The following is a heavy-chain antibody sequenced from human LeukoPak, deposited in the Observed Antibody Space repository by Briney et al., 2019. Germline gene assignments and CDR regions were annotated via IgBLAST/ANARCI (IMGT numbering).Heavy chain of an antibody. Sequence: GGSLRLSCAASGFTFSSYWMNWVRQAPGKGLEWVANIKQDESEKYYVDSVKGRFTISRDNANKSLNLQMNSLRAEDTAAYYCARGHDYGDYHAPYFDSWGQGTLVTVSS. CDR2: IKQDESEK. D-gene: IGHD4-17*01. V-gene: IGHV3-7*01. J-gene: IGHJ4*02. CDR1: GFTFSSYW. CDR3: ARGHDYGDYHAPYFDS.